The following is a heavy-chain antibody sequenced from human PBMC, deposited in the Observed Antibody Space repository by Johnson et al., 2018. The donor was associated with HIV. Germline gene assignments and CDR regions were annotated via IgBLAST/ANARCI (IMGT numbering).Heavy chain of an antibody. CDR2: IDTTGDT. J-gene: IGHJ3*02. CDR3: TRDLTETDAFDI. V-gene: IGHV3-13*01. D-gene: IGHD3-9*01. CDR1: GFTFSSYD. Sequence: VQLVESGGGLVQPGGSLRLSCAASGFTFSSYDMHWVRQPTGKGLEWVSSIDTTGDTYYPGSVRGRFTISRENAKNKLYLQMNRLRAEDTAVYYCTRDLTETDAFDIWGQGTMVTVSS.